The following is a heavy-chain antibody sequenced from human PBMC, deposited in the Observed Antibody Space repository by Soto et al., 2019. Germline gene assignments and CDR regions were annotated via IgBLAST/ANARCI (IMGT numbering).Heavy chain of an antibody. V-gene: IGHV4-30-4*01. Sequence: HVQLQESGPGLVKPSQTLSLTCTVSGGSISSDDDYWSWIRQPPGKGLECLGFIYFSGKTYYSPFLKRRLTISIDTSKNQFSLSLSSVTAADTAVYYCVTVRSHYFDNWGQGTLVTVSS. CDR2: IYFSGKT. CDR3: VTVRSHYFDN. J-gene: IGHJ4*02. CDR1: GGSISSDDDY.